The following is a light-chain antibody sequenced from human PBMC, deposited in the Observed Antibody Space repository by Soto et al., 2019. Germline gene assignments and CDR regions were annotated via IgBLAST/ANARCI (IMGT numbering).Light chain of an antibody. V-gene: IGLV2-23*01. CDR1: SSDIGTYNL. CDR3: CSYAGGSTWV. J-gene: IGLJ3*02. CDR2: EGY. Sequence: QSALTQPASVSGSLGQSITISCTGTSSDIGTYNLVSWYQQYPGKVPKLMIFEGYKRPSGVSTHFSGSKSGNTASLTISGLQAEDEADYYCCSYAGGSTWVFGGGTKLTVL.